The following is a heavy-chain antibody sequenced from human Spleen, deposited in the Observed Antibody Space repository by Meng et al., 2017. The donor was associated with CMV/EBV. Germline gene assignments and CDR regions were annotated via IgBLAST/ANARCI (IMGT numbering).Heavy chain of an antibody. J-gene: IGHJ6*02. Sequence: GESLKISCAVSGFTFSSYWMSWVRQAPGKGLEWVAFIRYDGSNKYYADSVKGRFTISRDNSKNTLYLQMNSLRAEDTAVYYCAKVEYSSSSEGNYYYGMDVWGQGTTVTVSS. CDR2: IRYDGSNK. CDR3: AKVEYSSSSEGNYYYGMDV. CDR1: GFTFSSYW. V-gene: IGHV3-30*02. D-gene: IGHD6-6*01.